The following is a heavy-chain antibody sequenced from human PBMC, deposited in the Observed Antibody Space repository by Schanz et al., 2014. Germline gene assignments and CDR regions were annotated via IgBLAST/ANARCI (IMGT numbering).Heavy chain of an antibody. Sequence: QAQLVQSGAEAKKPGASVKVSCKAPGYIFNGYYMHWVRQAPGQGLEWMGRINPNSGDANYAQKLKGRVTLTTATATSTTYMYLRRIRSGDAAVYFYARGRDELVGFDYWGQGTLVTVSS. D-gene: IGHD2-8*02. V-gene: IGHV1-2*06. CDR1: GYIFNGYY. CDR2: INPNSGDA. CDR3: ARGRDELVGFDY. J-gene: IGHJ4*02.